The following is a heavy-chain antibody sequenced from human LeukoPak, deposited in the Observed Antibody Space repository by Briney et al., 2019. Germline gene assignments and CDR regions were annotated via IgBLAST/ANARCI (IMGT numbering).Heavy chain of an antibody. D-gene: IGHD4-17*01. J-gene: IGHJ4*02. Sequence: KTGGSLRLSCAASGFTFSTNSMNWVRQAPGKGLEWVSSIGPSSTSIYYADSLKGRFTISRDSAKNSLYLQMNSLRAEDTAVYYCARENGEAFDYWGQGTLVTVSS. CDR3: ARENGEAFDY. CDR1: GFTFSTNS. V-gene: IGHV3-21*01. CDR2: IGPSSTSI.